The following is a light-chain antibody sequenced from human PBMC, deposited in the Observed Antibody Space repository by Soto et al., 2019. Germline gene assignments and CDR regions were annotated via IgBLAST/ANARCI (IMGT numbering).Light chain of an antibody. CDR3: QQYGSSPWT. CDR2: GAS. Sequence: EIVLTQSPGTLSLSPGERATLCCRASQSVSRGNLGSYQQKPGLAPRLLIYGASSRATGIPDRFSASGSGTDFTLTISRLEPEDFAVYYCQQYGSSPWTFGQGTKV. J-gene: IGKJ1*01. V-gene: IGKV3-20*01. CDR1: QSVSRGN.